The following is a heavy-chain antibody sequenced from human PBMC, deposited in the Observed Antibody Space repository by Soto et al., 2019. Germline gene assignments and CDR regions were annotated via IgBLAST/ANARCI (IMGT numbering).Heavy chain of an antibody. CDR1: GYTFTSYG. CDR2: ISAYNGNT. CDR3: ARDIVVVPATSGYYYYGMDV. V-gene: IGHV1-18*04. D-gene: IGHD2-2*01. J-gene: IGHJ6*02. Sequence: QVQLVQSGAEVKKPGASVKVSCKASGYTFTSYGISWVRQAPGQGLERMGWISAYNGNTNYAQKLQGRVTMTTDTSTSTAYMELRSLRSDDTAVYYCARDIVVVPATSGYYYYGMDVWGQGTTVTVSS.